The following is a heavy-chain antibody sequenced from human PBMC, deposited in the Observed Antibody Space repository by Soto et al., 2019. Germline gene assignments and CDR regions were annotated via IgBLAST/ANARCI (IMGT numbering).Heavy chain of an antibody. Sequence: QVQLVESGVGVVQPGRSLRLSCAASGFTFSSYAMHWVRQAPGKGLEWVAVISYDGSNKYYADSVKGRFTISRDNSKNTLYLQMNSLRAEDTAVYYCAREKVTTDSYYYYGMDVWGQGTTVTVSS. CDR2: ISYDGSNK. D-gene: IGHD4-17*01. J-gene: IGHJ6*02. CDR1: GFTFSSYA. CDR3: AREKVTTDSYYYYGMDV. V-gene: IGHV3-30-3*01.